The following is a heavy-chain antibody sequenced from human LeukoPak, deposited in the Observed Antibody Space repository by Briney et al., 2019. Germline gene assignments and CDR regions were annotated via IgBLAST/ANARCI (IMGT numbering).Heavy chain of an antibody. J-gene: IGHJ4*02. CDR2: ISAYNGNT. V-gene: IGHV1-18*04. CDR3: ARVASGVAAAGTSIFDY. D-gene: IGHD6-13*01. CDR1: GYTFTGYY. Sequence: ASVKVSCKASGYTFTGYYMHWVRQAPGQGLEWMGWISAYNGNTNYAQKLQGRVTMTTDTSTSTAYMELRSLRSDDTAVYYCARVASGVAAAGTSIFDYWGQGTLVTVSS.